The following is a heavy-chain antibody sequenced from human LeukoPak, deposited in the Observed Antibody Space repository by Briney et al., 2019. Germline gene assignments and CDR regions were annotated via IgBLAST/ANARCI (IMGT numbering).Heavy chain of an antibody. CDR3: ARTRQWLVRVFDY. CDR1: GGSFSGYY. CDR2: INHSGGT. Sequence: SETLSLTCAVYGGSFSGYYWSWIRQPPGKGLEWIGEINHSGGTNYNPSLKSRVTISVDTSKNQFSLKLSSVTAADTAVYYCARTRQWLVRVFDYWGQGTLVTVSS. J-gene: IGHJ4*02. V-gene: IGHV4-34*01. D-gene: IGHD6-19*01.